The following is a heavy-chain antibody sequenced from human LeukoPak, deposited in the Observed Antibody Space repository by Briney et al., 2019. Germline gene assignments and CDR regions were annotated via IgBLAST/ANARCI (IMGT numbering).Heavy chain of an antibody. V-gene: IGHV3-48*02. D-gene: IGHD6-13*01. CDR2: ISSSSSTR. J-gene: IGHJ4*02. CDR3: AGPGIGLPNYFDY. Sequence: GGSLRLSCAASGFTFSSYGINWVRQAPGKGLEWVSYISSSSSTRYYADSVKGRFTISRDIAKNSLYLQMNSLRDEDTAVYYCAGPGIGLPNYFDYWGQGTLVTVSS. CDR1: GFTFSSYG.